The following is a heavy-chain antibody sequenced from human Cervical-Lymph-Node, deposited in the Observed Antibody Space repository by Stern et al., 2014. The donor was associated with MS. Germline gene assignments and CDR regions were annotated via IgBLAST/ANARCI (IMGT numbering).Heavy chain of an antibody. CDR1: GFTFRDYY. CDR2: ISSSGSTI. Sequence: VQLVASGGGLVKPGGSLRLSCAASGFTFRDYYLSWIRQAPGQGLEWGSYISSSGSTIYYADSVKGRFTISRDNAKNSLYLQMNSLRAEDTAVYYCARDLSYSSGWSYEYWGQGTLVTVSS. J-gene: IGHJ4*02. D-gene: IGHD6-19*01. CDR3: ARDLSYSSGWSYEY. V-gene: IGHV3-11*01.